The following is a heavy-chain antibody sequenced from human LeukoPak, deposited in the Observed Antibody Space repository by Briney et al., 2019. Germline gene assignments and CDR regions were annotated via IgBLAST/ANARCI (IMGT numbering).Heavy chain of an antibody. CDR3: AKDGGGARTYYYYYMDV. J-gene: IGHJ6*03. D-gene: IGHD3-16*01. CDR1: GFTFRTHG. CDR2: IWYDGSDQ. Sequence: GGSLRLSCAASGFTFRTHGMHWVRQAPGKGLEWVAVIWYDGSDQYYADSVKGRFTISRDNSKNTLYLQMNSLRAEDTAVYYCAKDGGGARTYYYYYMDVWGKGTMVTVSS. V-gene: IGHV3-33*06.